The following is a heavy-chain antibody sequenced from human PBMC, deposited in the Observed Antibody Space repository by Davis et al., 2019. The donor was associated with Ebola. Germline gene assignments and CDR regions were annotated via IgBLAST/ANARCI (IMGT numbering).Heavy chain of an antibody. V-gene: IGHV3-53*01. Sequence: SLTLSCAASGFSVSTKYMNWVRQAPGKGLQWVSIIYTRGTTYYADSLKGRFTISRDDSKNTLYLQMNSLRAEDTAVYYCARGDFYYGVDVWGQGTTVTVSS. CDR2: IYTRGTT. CDR1: GFSVSTKY. J-gene: IGHJ6*02. CDR3: ARGDFYYGVDV.